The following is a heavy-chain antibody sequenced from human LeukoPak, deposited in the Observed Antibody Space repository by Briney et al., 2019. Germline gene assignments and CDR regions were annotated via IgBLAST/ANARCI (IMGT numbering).Heavy chain of an antibody. V-gene: IGHV3-23*01. CDR2: IRDSGSST. CDR3: AKVGGDSGWYFDY. Sequence: PGGSLRLSCSASGFTFSIYAMNWVRQAPGKGLEWVSTIRDSGSSTYYADSVKGRFTIPRDNSKNTLYLQMNSLRAEDTAVYYCAKVGGDSGWYFDYWGQGTLVTVSS. J-gene: IGHJ4*02. D-gene: IGHD6-19*01. CDR1: GFTFSIYA.